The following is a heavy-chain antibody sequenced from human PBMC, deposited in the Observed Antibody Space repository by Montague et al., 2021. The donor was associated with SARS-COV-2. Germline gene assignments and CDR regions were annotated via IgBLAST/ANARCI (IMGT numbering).Heavy chain of an antibody. J-gene: IGHJ1*01. CDR3: ARDGDYGGTWYSFLQN. V-gene: IGHV6-1*01. CDR2: TFYRSQWHT. D-gene: IGHD4-17*01. CDR1: LASVSSDTAA. Sequence: CAISLASVSSDTAAWHWIRQSPSRGLEWLGRTFYRSQWHTDSAASVRSRISFSGDISKNQFSLHLNSVTPEGTAIYYCARDGDYGGTWYSFLQNWGQGTLVIVSS.